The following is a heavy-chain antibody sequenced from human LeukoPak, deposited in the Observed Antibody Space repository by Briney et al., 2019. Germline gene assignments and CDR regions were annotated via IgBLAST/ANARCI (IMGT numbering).Heavy chain of an antibody. CDR3: AKDRPIDY. Sequence: PRGSLRPSCAASGFTFSSYSMNWVRQAPGKGLEWVSYISSSSSTIYYADSVKGRLTISRDNAKNSLYMQMNSLRAEDTAVYYCAKDRPIDYWGQGTLVTVSS. V-gene: IGHV3-48*01. J-gene: IGHJ4*02. CDR1: GFTFSSYS. CDR2: ISSSSSTI.